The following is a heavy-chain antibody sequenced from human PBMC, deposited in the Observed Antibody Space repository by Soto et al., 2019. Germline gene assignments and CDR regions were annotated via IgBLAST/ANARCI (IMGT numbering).Heavy chain of an antibody. CDR3: ASPMVRVPYYYYGMDV. J-gene: IGHJ6*02. CDR2: MNPNSGNT. Sequence: QVQLVQSGAEVKKPGASVKVSCKASGYTFTSYDINWVRQATGQGLEWMGWMNPNSGNTGYAQKFQGRVTMTRNTSISTAYMELSSLRSEDTAVYYCASPMVRVPYYYYGMDVWGQGTTVTVSS. V-gene: IGHV1-8*01. D-gene: IGHD3-10*01. CDR1: GYTFTSYD.